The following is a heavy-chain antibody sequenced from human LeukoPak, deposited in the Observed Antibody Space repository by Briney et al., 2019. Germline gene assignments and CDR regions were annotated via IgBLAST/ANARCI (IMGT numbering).Heavy chain of an antibody. D-gene: IGHD3-3*02. CDR1: SGSISSHNYY. CDR3: ASGYAVLVDAFDI. J-gene: IGHJ3*02. CDR2: IYYSGST. V-gene: IGHV4-39*07. Sequence: SETLSLTCTVSSGSISSHNYYWGWIRQPPGKGLEWIGNIYYSGSTFYKSSLKSRVTISVDTSKNEFSLKLSSVTAADTAVYYCASGYAVLVDAFDIWGQGTMVTVSS.